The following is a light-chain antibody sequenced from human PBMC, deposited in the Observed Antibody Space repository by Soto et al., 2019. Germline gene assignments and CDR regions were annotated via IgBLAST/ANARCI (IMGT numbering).Light chain of an antibody. V-gene: IGLV2-8*01. CDR1: SSDVGGYDY. CDR3: SSYTGGNPVV. Sequence: QSVLTQPPSASGSPGQSVTISCTGTSSDVGGYDYVSWYQQHPGKAPKLMIYEVTIRPSGVSDRFSGSKSGNTASLTVSGLQAEDEADYSRSSYTGGNPVVFGGGTKVTV. J-gene: IGLJ2*01. CDR2: EVT.